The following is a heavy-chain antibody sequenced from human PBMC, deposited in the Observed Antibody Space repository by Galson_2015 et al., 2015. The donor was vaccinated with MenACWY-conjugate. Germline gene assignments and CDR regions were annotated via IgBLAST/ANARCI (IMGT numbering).Heavy chain of an antibody. D-gene: IGHD5/OR15-5a*01. CDR2: IRSTSTYV. CDR1: GFTFSSYN. V-gene: IGHV3-21*01. Sequence: SLRLSCAASGFTFSSYNMNWVRQAPGKGLEWVSSIRSTSTYVSYADSVKGRFSISRDNAKNSLYLQMNSLRAEDTAVYYRTRMMIVSTNAFDIWGQGTMVTVSS. CDR3: TRMMIVSTNAFDI. J-gene: IGHJ3*02.